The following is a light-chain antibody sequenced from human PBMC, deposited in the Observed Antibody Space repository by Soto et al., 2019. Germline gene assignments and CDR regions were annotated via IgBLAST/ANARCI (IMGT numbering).Light chain of an antibody. Sequence: EIVLTQSPLSLPGTPGEPASISCRSSQFLSNYLAWYQQIPGQPPRLLIYDSTNRAAGIPARFSGSRSGTDFTLTISSVEPEDFAMYYCHQRNQFGQGTRLE. CDR2: DST. J-gene: IGKJ5*01. CDR1: QFLSNY. V-gene: IGKV3-11*01. CDR3: HQRNQ.